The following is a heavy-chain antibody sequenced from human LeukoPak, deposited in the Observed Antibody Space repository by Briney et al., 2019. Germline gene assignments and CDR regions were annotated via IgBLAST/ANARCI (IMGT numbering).Heavy chain of an antibody. CDR1: GYTFTSYG. Sequence: ASVKVSCKASGYTFTSYGISWVRQAPGQGLAWMGWISAYNGNTNYAQKLQGRVTTTTDTSTSTAYMELRSLRSDDTAVYYCARGFGSGYYYVFDYWGQGTLVTVSS. D-gene: IGHD3-22*01. V-gene: IGHV1-18*01. J-gene: IGHJ4*02. CDR2: ISAYNGNT. CDR3: ARGFGSGYYYVFDY.